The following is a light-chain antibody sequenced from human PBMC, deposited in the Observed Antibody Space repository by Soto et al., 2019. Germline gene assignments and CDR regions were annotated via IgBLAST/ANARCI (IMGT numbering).Light chain of an antibody. J-gene: IGKJ1*01. CDR2: DAS. V-gene: IGKV1-5*01. CDR1: QSVSGW. CDR3: QQYETFSGT. Sequence: DIQMTQSPSTLAGSVGDTGTVTCRASQSVSGWLAWYQQKPGEAPKLLIYDASALPRGVPSRFSGSGSGTKFTLTIASLQPDDFATYYCQQYETFSGTFGPGTKVDIK.